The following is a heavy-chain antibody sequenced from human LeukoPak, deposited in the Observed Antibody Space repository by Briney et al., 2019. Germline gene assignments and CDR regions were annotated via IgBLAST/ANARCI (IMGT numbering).Heavy chain of an antibody. CDR2: MYHSGST. Sequence: SETLSLTCAVSGYSISSGYYWGWIRQPPGKGLEWIASMYHSGSTYQNPSLKSRITISVDTSKNQFSLKLSSVTAADTAIYYCARRSQRAPFGSFDYWGQGTLVTVPS. D-gene: IGHD3-10*01. CDR1: GYSISSGYY. V-gene: IGHV4-38-2*01. J-gene: IGHJ4*02. CDR3: ARRSQRAPFGSFDY.